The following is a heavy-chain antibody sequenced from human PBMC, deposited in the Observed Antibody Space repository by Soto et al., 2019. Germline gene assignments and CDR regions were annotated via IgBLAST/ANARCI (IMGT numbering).Heavy chain of an antibody. CDR1: GFSFSKYG. Sequence: QVQLVESGGGVVQPGRSLRLSCAASGFSFSKYGMHWVRQAPGKGLEWVAEMSDDGSKKYYGDSVKGRFTISRDNSNKTLCQLMDSLGPEETAMYYCAKELRETGGYYFDCWGQGTLVTVSS. J-gene: IGHJ4*02. CDR3: AKELRETGGYYFDC. V-gene: IGHV3-30*18. CDR2: MSDDGSKK. D-gene: IGHD3-16*01.